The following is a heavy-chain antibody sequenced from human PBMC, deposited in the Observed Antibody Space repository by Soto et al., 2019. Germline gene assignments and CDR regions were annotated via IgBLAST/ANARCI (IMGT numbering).Heavy chain of an antibody. CDR3: ARDHHSYYDTSGYYPYSDF. CDR2: IYYTGST. Sequence: SETLSLTCTVSGGSVNTAPYHWSWIRQSPRNGLEWIGNIYYTGSTNYNPSFESRVAISLDTSNNQFSLRLTSLTAADTAVYFCARDHHSYYDTSGYYPYSDFWGQGTLVTVSS. D-gene: IGHD3-22*01. J-gene: IGHJ4*02. CDR1: GGSVNTAPYH. V-gene: IGHV4-61*01.